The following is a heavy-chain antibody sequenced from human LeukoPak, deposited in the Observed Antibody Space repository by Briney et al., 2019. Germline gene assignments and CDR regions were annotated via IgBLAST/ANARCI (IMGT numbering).Heavy chain of an antibody. CDR2: ISSSSSYI. D-gene: IGHD3-3*01. CDR1: GFTFSSYS. CDR3: ARDYDFWSGLHC. J-gene: IGHJ4*02. Sequence: GGSLRLSCAVSGFTFSSYSMSWVRQAPGKGLEWVSSISSSSSYIYYADSVKGRFTISRDNAKNSLYLQMNSLRAEDTAVYYCARDYDFWSGLHCWGQGTLVTVSS. V-gene: IGHV3-21*01.